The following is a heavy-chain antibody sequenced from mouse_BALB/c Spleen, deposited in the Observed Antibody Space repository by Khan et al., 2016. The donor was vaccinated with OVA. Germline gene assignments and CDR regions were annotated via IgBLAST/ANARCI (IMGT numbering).Heavy chain of an antibody. J-gene: IGHJ3*01. CDR1: GYTFTSYQ. CDR3: IRGGYGGFAY. CDR2: ITPSNGGT. D-gene: IGHD3-1*01. V-gene: IGHV1S81*02. Sequence: QVRLQQSGAELVKPGASVKLSCKASGYTFTSYQMYWVKQRPGQGLEWIGEITPSNGGTNFNEKFKNKATLTVDESSSAAFMQRSSRTSEDSAFYYCIRGGYGGFAYWGQGTLVTVSA.